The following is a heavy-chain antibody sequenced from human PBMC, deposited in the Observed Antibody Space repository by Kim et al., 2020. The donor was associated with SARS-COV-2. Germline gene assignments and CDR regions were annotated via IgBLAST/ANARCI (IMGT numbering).Heavy chain of an antibody. Sequence: SVKVSCKASEGTFSSNAISWVRQAPGQGLEWMGRIIPMLDSTNYAEKFQDRVSISADTSTGTVYMALVSLGSEYTAVYYCAKERRSSSLSSLCELVVW. J-gene: IGHJ6*01. CDR3: AKERRSSSLSSLCELVV. V-gene: IGHV1-69*04. CDR2: IIPMLDST. CDR1: EGTFSSNA. D-gene: IGHD6-6*01.